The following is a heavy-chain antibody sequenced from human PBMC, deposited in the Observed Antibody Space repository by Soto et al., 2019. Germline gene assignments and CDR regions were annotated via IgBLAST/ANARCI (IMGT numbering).Heavy chain of an antibody. CDR2: MNPYNGNA. J-gene: IGHJ4*02. Sequence: ASVKVSCKASGYTFITYDINWVRQAPGQGLEWMGWMNPYNGNAGYAQKFQGRVTMTRNTSISTAYMELTSLKSNDTAVYFCARRKERSGPHYFDSWGQGTRGTVSS. V-gene: IGHV1-8*01. D-gene: IGHD1-1*01. CDR1: GYTFITYD. CDR3: ARRKERSGPHYFDS.